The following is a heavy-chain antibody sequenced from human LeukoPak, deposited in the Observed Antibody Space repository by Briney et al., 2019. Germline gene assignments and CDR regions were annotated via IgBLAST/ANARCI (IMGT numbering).Heavy chain of an antibody. V-gene: IGHV3-30*14. Sequence: GGSLRLSCAASGFTFSSYAMHWVRQAPGKGLEWVAVISYDGSNKYYADSVKGRFTISRENAKESLYLQMHSLRAGDSAVYYCARGLTGGLDFRGQGTLVTVSS. CDR3: ARGLTGGLDF. J-gene: IGHJ4*02. D-gene: IGHD7-27*01. CDR2: ISYDGSNK. CDR1: GFTFSSYA.